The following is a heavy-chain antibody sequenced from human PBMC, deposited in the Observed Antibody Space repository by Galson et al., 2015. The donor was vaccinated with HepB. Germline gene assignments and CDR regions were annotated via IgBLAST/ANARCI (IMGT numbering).Heavy chain of an antibody. CDR2: IYWDDDK. J-gene: IGHJ3*02. V-gene: IGHV2-5*02. CDR1: GFSLSTSGVG. Sequence: PALVKPTQTLTLTCTFSGFSLSTSGVGVGWIRQPPGKALEWLALIYWDDDKRYSPSLKSRLTITKDTSKNQVVLTMTNMGPVDTATYYCAHSRNYDILTGYYKVPPPTDAFDIWGQGTMVTVSS. CDR3: AHSRNYDILTGYYKVPPPTDAFDI. D-gene: IGHD3-9*01.